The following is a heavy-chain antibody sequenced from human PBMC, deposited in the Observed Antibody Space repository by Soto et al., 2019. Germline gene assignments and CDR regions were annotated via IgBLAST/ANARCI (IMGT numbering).Heavy chain of an antibody. J-gene: IGHJ3*02. CDR2: ISGNVYTT. V-gene: IGHV3-23*01. CDR3: AKGVESSTADAFDR. D-gene: IGHD5-18*01. Sequence: EVQVLESGGDLVQPGGSLRLTCAVSGFTFTTSSINWVRQAPGKGLEWVSSISGNVYTTYYADSVTGRITISTDNSKRPVFLQINSLRVEATSLYTCAKGVESSTADAFDRLGEGTTFSFAS. CDR1: GFTFTTSS.